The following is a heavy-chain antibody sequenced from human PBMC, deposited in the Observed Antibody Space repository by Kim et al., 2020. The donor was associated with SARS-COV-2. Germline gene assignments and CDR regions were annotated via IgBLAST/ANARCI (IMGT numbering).Heavy chain of an antibody. CDR2: ISSSSSYI. V-gene: IGHV3-21*01. D-gene: IGHD3-10*01. CDR3: ARGEYFTMVRGVINYFDY. Sequence: GGSLRLSCAASGFTFSSYSMNWVRQAPGKGLEWVSSISSSSSYIYYADSVKGRFTISRDNAKNSLYLQMNSLRAEDTAVYYCARGEYFTMVRGVINYFDYWGQGTLVTVSS. J-gene: IGHJ4*02. CDR1: GFTFSSYS.